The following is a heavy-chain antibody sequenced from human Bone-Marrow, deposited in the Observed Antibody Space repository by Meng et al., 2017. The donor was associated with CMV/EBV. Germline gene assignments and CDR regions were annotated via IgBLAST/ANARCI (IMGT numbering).Heavy chain of an antibody. V-gene: IGHV1-69*05. J-gene: IGHJ6*02. CDR2: IIPIFGTA. CDR3: ARDSHEYSTPRWETYYYYGMDV. Sequence: SVKVSCKASGGTFSSYTISWVRQAPGQGLEWIGGIIPIFGTANYAQKFQGRVTITTDESMSTAYMELSSLRSEDTAVYYCARDSHEYSTPRWETYYYYGMDVWGQGTTVTVSS. CDR1: GGTFSSYT. D-gene: IGHD6-6*01.